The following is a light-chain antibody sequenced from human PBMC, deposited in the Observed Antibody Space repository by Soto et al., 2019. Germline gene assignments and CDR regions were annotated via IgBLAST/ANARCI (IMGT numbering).Light chain of an antibody. V-gene: IGKV1-5*03. Sequence: DIQMTQSPSTLSASVGDRLTITCRASQNINMWLAWYQQKPGKAPKLLFYHASRLQSGAPSRFSGSGSGTEFTLTISNLQPDDFATYYCQQYESYSWTFGQGTKVEIK. CDR1: QNINMW. CDR3: QQYESYSWT. J-gene: IGKJ1*01. CDR2: HAS.